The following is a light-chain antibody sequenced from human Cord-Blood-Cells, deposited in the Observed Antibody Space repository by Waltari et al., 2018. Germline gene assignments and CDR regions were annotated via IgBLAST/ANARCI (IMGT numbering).Light chain of an antibody. CDR1: SSDVGSYNL. V-gene: IGLV2-23*01. Sequence: QSALTQPASVSGSPGQSITISCTGTSSDVGSYNLVSWYQQHPGKAPKLMIYEGIDRPSGVSNRFSGSKSGNTASLTISGLQAEDEADYYFCSHAGSSTWVFGGGTKLTVL. CDR2: EGI. CDR3: CSHAGSSTWV. J-gene: IGLJ3*02.